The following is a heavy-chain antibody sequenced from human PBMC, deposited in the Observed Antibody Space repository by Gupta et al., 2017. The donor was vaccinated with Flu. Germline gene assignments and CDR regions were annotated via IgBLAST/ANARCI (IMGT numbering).Heavy chain of an antibody. Sequence: EVQLVESGGGLVQPGGSLRLSCAASAFTFSDHYMDWVRQAPGKGLEWVGRIRNKPNSYTTEYAASFKGRLTISRDDSKNALYLKMNSLKTEDTAVYYCARCERGARELLFFDYWGQGTLVTVSS. CDR1: AFTFSDHY. D-gene: IGHD1-7*01. J-gene: IGHJ4*02. V-gene: IGHV3-72*01. CDR3: ARCERGARELLFFDY. CDR2: IRNKPNSYTT.